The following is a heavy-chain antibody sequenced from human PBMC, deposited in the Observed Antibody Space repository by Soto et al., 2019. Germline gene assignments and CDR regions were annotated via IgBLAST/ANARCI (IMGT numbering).Heavy chain of an antibody. J-gene: IGHJ4*02. V-gene: IGHV3-11*03. CDR2: ISGGSSYT. CDR3: AKTRVADSGYYFDH. Sequence: GGSLRLSCAASGFSFGDSYMSWIRQSAGKGLEWLSYISGGSSYTKYAESVKGRLTISRDNARRSLFLQVNGLRADDTAIYYCAKTRVADSGYYFDHWGQGTIVTVSS. CDR1: GFSFGDSY. D-gene: IGHD3-10*01.